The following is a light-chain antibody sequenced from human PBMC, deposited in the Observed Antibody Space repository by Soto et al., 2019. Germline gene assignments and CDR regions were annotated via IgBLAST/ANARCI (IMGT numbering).Light chain of an antibody. CDR3: SSYTSSDTLV. J-gene: IGLJ3*02. V-gene: IGLV2-14*01. CDR2: EVN. Sequence: QSVLTQAASVSESPGQSISLSCGGTSTDVGSHNYVSWYQQHPGKAPKLIIFEVNNRPSGVSDRFSGSKSGNTASLTISGVQTEDEATYFCSSYTSSDTLVFGGGTKVTVL. CDR1: STDVGSHNY.